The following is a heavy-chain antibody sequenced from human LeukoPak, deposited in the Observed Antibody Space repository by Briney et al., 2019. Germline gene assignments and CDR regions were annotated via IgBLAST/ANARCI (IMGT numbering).Heavy chain of an antibody. Sequence: SETLSLTCAVYGGSFSGYYWSWIRQPPGKGLEWIGEINHSGSTNYNPSLKSRVTISVDTSENQFSLKLSSVTAADTAVYYCARGSWYCNYWGQGTLVTVSS. CDR3: ARGSWYCNY. CDR2: INHSGST. D-gene: IGHD6-13*01. V-gene: IGHV4-34*01. J-gene: IGHJ4*02. CDR1: GGSFSGYY.